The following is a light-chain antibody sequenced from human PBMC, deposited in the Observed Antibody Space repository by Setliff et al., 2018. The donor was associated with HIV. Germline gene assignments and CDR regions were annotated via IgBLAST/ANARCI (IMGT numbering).Light chain of an antibody. V-gene: IGLV2-23*01. CDR3: WSNTGRNTFV. J-gene: IGLJ1*01. Sequence: QSALTQPASVSGSPGQSITISCTGTSNDVGRYDLVSWYQQHPARAPKLIIYRATRRHSGVSNRFSGSKSGNVASLTISGLQAEDEADYYCWSNTGRNTFVVGTGTKVTVL. CDR1: SNDVGRYDL. CDR2: RAT.